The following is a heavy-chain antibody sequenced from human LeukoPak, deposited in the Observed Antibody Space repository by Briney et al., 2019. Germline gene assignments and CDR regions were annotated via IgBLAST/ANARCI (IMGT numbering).Heavy chain of an antibody. CDR2: IYYSGST. J-gene: IGHJ4*02. V-gene: IGHV4-59*12. CDR1: GGSIRDYY. D-gene: IGHD3-10*01. CDR3: AREIPLRALDY. Sequence: SETLSLTCTVSGGSIRDYYWSWIRQPPGKGLEWIGYIYYSGSTNYNPSLKSRVTISADTSKNQFSLKLSSVTAADTAVYYCAREIPLRALDYWGQGTLVTVSS.